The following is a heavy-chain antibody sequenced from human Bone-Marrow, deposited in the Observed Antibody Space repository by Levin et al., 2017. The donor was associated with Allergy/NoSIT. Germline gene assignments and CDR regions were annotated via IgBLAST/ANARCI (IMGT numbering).Heavy chain of an antibody. V-gene: IGHV3-30-3*01. D-gene: IGHD7-27*01. Sequence: SCAASGFLFSNSAMHWVRQAPGKGLEWVSLIAYDGGNKYYADSVKGRFIISRDNYKNMLYLQMNSLGPEDTAVYYCARGLATGGYGMDVWGQGTTVVVSS. J-gene: IGHJ6*02. CDR3: ARGLATGGYGMDV. CDR2: IAYDGGNK. CDR1: GFLFSNSA.